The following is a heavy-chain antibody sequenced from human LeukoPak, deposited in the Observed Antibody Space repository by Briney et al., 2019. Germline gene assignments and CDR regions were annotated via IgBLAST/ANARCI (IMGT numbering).Heavy chain of an antibody. Sequence: PGGSLRLSCAASGFTFSNYWMTWVRQARGKGLEYVVNIKEDGSEKYYVDSVKGRFTISRDNTKNSLYLQMTSLRGDDTAVYYCVRDCGFHTFDYWGQGTLVTVSS. J-gene: IGHJ4*02. CDR3: VRDCGFHTFDY. D-gene: IGHD2-21*01. CDR1: GFTFSNYW. V-gene: IGHV3-7*05. CDR2: IKEDGSEK.